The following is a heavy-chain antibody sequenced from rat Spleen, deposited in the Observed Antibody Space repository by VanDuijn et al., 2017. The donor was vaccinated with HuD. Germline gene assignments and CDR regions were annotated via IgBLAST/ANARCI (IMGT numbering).Heavy chain of an antibody. CDR1: GFTFSDYN. CDR2: IIYDGSRT. CDR3: ARSTYDYFDY. D-gene: IGHD2-1*01. Sequence: EVQLVESGGGLVQPGRSLKLSCAASGFTFSDYNMAWVRQAPKKGLEWVAIIIYDGSRTYHRDSVKGRFTVSRDNAKSTLYLQMTSLRSEDTATYYCARSTYDYFDYWGQGVMLTVSS. V-gene: IGHV5S10*01. J-gene: IGHJ2*01.